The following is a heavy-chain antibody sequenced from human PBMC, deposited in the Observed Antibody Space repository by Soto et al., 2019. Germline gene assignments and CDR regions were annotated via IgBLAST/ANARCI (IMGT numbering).Heavy chain of an antibody. Sequence: GGSLRLSCAASGFTFSGSAMHWVRQASGKGLEWVGRIRSKANSYAKAYAASVKGRFTISRDDSKNTAYLQMNSLKTEDTAVYYCTRPGDGSGSYDYWGQGTLVTVSS. V-gene: IGHV3-73*01. CDR1: GFTFSGSA. D-gene: IGHD3-10*01. J-gene: IGHJ4*02. CDR2: IRSKANSYAK. CDR3: TRPGDGSGSYDY.